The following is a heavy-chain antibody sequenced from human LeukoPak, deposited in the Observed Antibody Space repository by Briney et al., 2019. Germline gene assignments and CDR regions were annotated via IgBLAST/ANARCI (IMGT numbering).Heavy chain of an antibody. CDR1: GFTFSDYY. CDR3: AREAEQLWFSGMDV. CDR2: ISSSGSTI. J-gene: IGHJ6*02. V-gene: IGHV3-11*01. D-gene: IGHD5-18*01. Sequence: PGGSLRLSCAASGFTFSDYYMSWLRQAPGKGLEWVSYISSSGSTIYYADSVKGRFTISRDNAKNSLYLQMNSLRAEDTAVYYCAREAEQLWFSGMDVWGQGTTVTVSS.